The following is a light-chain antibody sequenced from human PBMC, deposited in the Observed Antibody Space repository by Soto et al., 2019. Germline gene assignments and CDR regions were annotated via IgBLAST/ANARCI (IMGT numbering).Light chain of an antibody. V-gene: IGLV4-69*01. Sequence: QLVLTQSPSASASLGASVKLTCTLSSGHSDYSIAWHQQQSEKGPQYLMKINSDGSHSKGDGIPDRFSGSSSGAERYLTISSLQSEDEADYYCQTWGTGIQVFGGGTKLTVL. CDR3: QTWGTGIQV. CDR1: SGHSDYS. J-gene: IGLJ2*01. CDR2: INSDGSH.